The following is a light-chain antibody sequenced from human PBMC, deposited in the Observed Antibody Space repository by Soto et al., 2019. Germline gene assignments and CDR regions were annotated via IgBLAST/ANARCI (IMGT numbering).Light chain of an antibody. CDR1: QSIHTS. J-gene: IGKJ5*01. CDR2: DST. Sequence: VLTQSPATLSLSPGERATLSCRASQSIHTSLAWYQQKPGQPPRLVVYDSTLRANGVPDRFGGSRSGTEFTLTINNLETEDFAVYYCQQRNVWPPITFGQGTRLDIK. CDR3: QQRNVWPPIT. V-gene: IGKV3-11*01.